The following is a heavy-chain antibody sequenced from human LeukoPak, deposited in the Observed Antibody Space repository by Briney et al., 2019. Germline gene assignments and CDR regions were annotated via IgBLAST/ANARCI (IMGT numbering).Heavy chain of an antibody. CDR2: IYSGGST. CDR1: GFTVSSNY. V-gene: IGHV3-53*01. D-gene: IGHD6-6*01. CDR3: ARDLLYSSSSIPYYYYYYMDV. J-gene: IGHJ6*03. Sequence: PGRSLRLSCAASGFTVSSNYMSWVRQAPGKGLEWVSVIYSGGSTYYADSVKGRFTISRDNSKNTLYLQMNSLRAEDTAVYYCARDLLYSSSSIPYYYYYYMDVWGKGTTVTVSS.